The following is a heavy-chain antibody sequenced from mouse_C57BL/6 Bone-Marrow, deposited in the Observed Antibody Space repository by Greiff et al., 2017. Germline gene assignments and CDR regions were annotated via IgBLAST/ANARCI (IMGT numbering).Heavy chain of an antibody. CDR3: ARDRLTMVTTTYWYFDV. D-gene: IGHD2-1*01. J-gene: IGHJ1*03. V-gene: IGHV5-4*01. CDR2: ISDGGSYT. Sequence: EVQRVESGGGLVKPGGSLKLSCAASGFTFSSYAMSWVRQTPEKRLEWVATISDGGSYTYYTDNVKGRFTISRDNAKNNLYLQMSHLKSEDTAMYYCARDRLTMVTTTYWYFDVWGTGTTVTVSS. CDR1: GFTFSSYA.